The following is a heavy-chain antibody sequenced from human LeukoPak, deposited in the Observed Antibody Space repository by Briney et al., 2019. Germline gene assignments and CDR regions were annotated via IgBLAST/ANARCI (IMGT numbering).Heavy chain of an antibody. CDR3: ARDLRHSSGLGY. CDR1: GFTFSSYA. Sequence: GGSLRLSCAASGFTFSSYAMSWVRQAPGKGLEWVAVISYDGSNKYYADSVKGRFTISRDNSKNTLYLQMNSLRAEDTAVYYCARDLRHSSGLGYWGQGTLVTVSS. CDR2: ISYDGSNK. J-gene: IGHJ4*02. V-gene: IGHV3-30-3*01. D-gene: IGHD6-19*01.